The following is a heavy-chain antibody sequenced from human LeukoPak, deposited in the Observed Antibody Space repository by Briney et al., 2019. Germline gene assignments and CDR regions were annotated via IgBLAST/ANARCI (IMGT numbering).Heavy chain of an antibody. J-gene: IGHJ6*02. V-gene: IGHV4-34*01. Sequence: SETLSLTCAVYGGSFSGYYWSWTRQPPGKGLEWIGEINHSGSTNYNPSLKSRVTISVDTSKNQFSLKLSSVTAADTAVYYCARDYSKPSRYYYYGMDVWGQGTTVTVSS. CDR1: GGSFSGYY. CDR2: INHSGST. CDR3: ARDYSKPSRYYYYGMDV. D-gene: IGHD4-4*01.